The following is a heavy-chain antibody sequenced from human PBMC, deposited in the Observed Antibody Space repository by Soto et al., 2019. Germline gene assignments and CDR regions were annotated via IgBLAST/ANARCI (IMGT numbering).Heavy chain of an antibody. CDR1: GYTFTGYY. CDR3: AKGGAIVSACTRVYLYNAMDV. V-gene: IGHV1-2*02. D-gene: IGHD1-26*01. Sequence: QVQLVQSGTEVKRPGDSVKVSCKASGYTFTGYYVHWVRQAPGQGLEWMGWINPNSGDTYLAQRFQGRVTMNRDTSIGTAYMELGGLTSDDTADYYCAKGGAIVSACTRVYLYNAMDVWGQGTTVTVSS. J-gene: IGHJ6*02. CDR2: INPNSGDT.